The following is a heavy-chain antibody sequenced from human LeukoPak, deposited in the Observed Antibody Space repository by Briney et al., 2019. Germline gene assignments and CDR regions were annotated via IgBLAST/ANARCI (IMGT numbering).Heavy chain of an antibody. CDR1: GYTFTCYY. V-gene: IGHV1-2*02. D-gene: IGHD3-10*01. J-gene: IGHJ5*02. CDR3: ARANMVRGVGLFFDRNWFDP. Sequence: ASVKVSCKASGYTFTCYYMHWVRQAPGQGLEWMGWINPNSGGTNYAQKFQGRVTMPRDTSISSAYMELSRLRFDETAVYYCARANMVRGVGLFFDRNWFDPWGQGTLVTVSS. CDR2: INPNSGGT.